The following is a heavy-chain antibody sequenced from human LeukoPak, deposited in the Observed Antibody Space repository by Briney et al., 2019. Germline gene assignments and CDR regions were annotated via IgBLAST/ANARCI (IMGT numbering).Heavy chain of an antibody. CDR3: WGYYDETNYYYYMDV. J-gene: IGHJ6*03. V-gene: IGHV3-7*01. Sequence: PGGSLRLSCAASGFTFSSYWMSWVRQAPGKGLEWVANIKQDGSEKYYVDSVKGRFTISRDNAKNSLYLQMNSLRAEDTAVYYCWGYYDETNYYYYMDVWGKGTTVTVSS. D-gene: IGHD3-3*01. CDR2: IKQDGSEK. CDR1: GFTFSSYW.